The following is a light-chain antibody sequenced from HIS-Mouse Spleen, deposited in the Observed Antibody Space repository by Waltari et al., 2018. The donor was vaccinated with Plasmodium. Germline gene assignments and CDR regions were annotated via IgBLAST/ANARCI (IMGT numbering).Light chain of an antibody. CDR3: MQALQTPPWT. V-gene: IGKV2-28*01. J-gene: IGKJ1*01. CDR1: PSLLHSNGYNY. CDR2: LGS. Sequence: DIVMTQSPLPLPVTPGEPASISCRSSPSLLHSNGYNYLDWYLQKPGQSPQLLIYLGSNRASGVPDRFSGSGSGTDFTLKISRVEAEDVGVYYCMQALQTPPWTFGQGTKVEIK.